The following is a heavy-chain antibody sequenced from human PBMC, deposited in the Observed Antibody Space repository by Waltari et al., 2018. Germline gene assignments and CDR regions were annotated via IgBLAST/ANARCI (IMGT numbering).Heavy chain of an antibody. CDR1: GGSFSSYA. CDR2: IRPSSGKV. D-gene: IGHD4-17*01. V-gene: IGHV1-69*01. Sequence: QVQLVQSGAEVREPGSSVKVSCKAFGGSFSSYATTWVRQAPGQGLEWLGGIRPSSGKVHYAQGLQGRVTITADESTSTAYMFLSSLTSEDTAVYYCARGAATVSRYLFDYWGQGTLVTVSS. CDR3: ARGAATVSRYLFDY. J-gene: IGHJ4*02.